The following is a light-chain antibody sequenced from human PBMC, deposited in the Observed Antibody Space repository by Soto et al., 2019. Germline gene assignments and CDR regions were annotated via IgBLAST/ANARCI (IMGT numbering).Light chain of an antibody. CDR2: AAS. CDR3: QQRSNWFLN. Sequence: DIQITHSPSSLSASVVDRVTITCLASQGISTYLAWYQQKPGKAPKLLIYAASSLQSGVPSRFSGSGSGTDFTLTISSLQPEDFAVYYCQQRSNWFLNFGGGTKVDIK. J-gene: IGKJ4*01. V-gene: IGKV1-9*01. CDR1: QGISTY.